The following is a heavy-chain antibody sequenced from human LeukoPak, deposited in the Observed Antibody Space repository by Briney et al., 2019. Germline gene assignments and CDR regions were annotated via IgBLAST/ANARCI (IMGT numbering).Heavy chain of an antibody. CDR2: IIPIFGTA. CDR1: GGTFSSYA. J-gene: IGHJ5*02. D-gene: IGHD3-16*01. CDR3: ASLGDREPNSWP. Sequence: LVKVSCKASGGTFSSYAISWVRQAPGQGLEWMGGIIPIFGTANYAQKFQGRVTITADESTSTAYMELSSLRSEDTAVYYYASLGDREPNSWPWGQGTLVTVSS. V-gene: IGHV1-69*13.